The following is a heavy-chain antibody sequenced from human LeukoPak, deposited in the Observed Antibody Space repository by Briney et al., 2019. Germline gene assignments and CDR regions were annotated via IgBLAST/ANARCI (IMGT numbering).Heavy chain of an antibody. CDR3: TTDYNDFWSGYYADY. CDR2: ISGSGDNT. V-gene: IGHV3-23*01. D-gene: IGHD3-3*01. Sequence: PGGSLRLSCAASGFSFSNYPMSWVRQAPGRGLEWVSAISGSGDNTYNADSVKGRFTISRDNSKNTLYLQMNSLKTEDTAVYYCTTDYNDFWSGYYADYWGQGTLVTVSS. CDR1: GFSFSNYP. J-gene: IGHJ4*02.